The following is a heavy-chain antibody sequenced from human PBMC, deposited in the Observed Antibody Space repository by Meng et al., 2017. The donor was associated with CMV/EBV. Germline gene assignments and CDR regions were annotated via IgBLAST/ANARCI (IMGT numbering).Heavy chain of an antibody. Sequence: SETLSLTCAVYGGSFSGCYWSWIRQPPGKGLEWIGEINHSGSTNYNPSLKSRVTISVDTSKNQFSLKLSSVTAADTAVYYCAREYCSSTSCYSDAFDIWGQGTMVTVSS. D-gene: IGHD2-2*01. J-gene: IGHJ3*02. V-gene: IGHV4-34*01. CDR2: INHSGST. CDR1: GGSFSGCY. CDR3: AREYCSSTSCYSDAFDI.